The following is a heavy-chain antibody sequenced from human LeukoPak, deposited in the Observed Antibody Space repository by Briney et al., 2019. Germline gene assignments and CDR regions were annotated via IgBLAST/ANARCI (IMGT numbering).Heavy chain of an antibody. V-gene: IGHV3-21*01. CDR1: GFTFSSYS. CDR3: ARETRGAVTTYYYYYYMDV. D-gene: IGHD4-11*01. Sequence: GGSLRLSCAASGFTFSSYSMNWVRQAPGKGLEWVSSISSSSSYIYYADSVKGRFTISRDNAKNSLYLQMNSLRAEDTAVYYCARETRGAVTTYYYYYYMDVWGKGTTVTVSS. CDR2: ISSSSSYI. J-gene: IGHJ6*03.